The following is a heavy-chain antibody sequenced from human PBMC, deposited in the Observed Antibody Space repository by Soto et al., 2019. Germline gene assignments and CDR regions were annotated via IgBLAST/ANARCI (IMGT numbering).Heavy chain of an antibody. J-gene: IGHJ3*02. CDR3: ARDVAVAGYDAFDI. CDR2: ISAYNGNT. D-gene: IGHD6-19*01. V-gene: IGHV1-18*01. Sequence: ASVKVSCKASGYTFTSYGISWVRQAPGQGLEWMGWISAYNGNTNYAQKLQGRVTMTTDTSTSTAYMELRSLRSDDTAVYYCARDVAVAGYDAFDIWGQGTMVTVSS. CDR1: GYTFTSYG.